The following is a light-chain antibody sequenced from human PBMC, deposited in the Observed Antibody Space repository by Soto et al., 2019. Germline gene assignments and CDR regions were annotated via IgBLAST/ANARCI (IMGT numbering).Light chain of an antibody. CDR2: GAS. CDR1: QSISSW. CDR3: QHYNSYSDT. Sequence: DIQMTQSPSTLSASVGDRVTITCRAGQSISSWLAWYQQKPGKAPMLLIYGASSLESGVPSRFSGSGSGTEFTLTISSLQPADFATYYCQHYNSYSDTFGQGTKLVIK. J-gene: IGKJ2*01. V-gene: IGKV1-5*01.